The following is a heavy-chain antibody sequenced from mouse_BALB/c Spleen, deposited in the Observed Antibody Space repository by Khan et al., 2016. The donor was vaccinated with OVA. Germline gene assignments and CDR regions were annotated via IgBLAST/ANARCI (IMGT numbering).Heavy chain of an antibody. J-gene: IGHJ3*01. CDR2: INPSTGYT. V-gene: IGHV1-7*01. CDR3: VNHGSSSAWFTY. Sequence: VQLQQSGAELAKPGASVKMSCKASGYTFTSYWMHWVKQRPGQGLEWIGYINPSTGYTEYNQRFKDKATLTADKSSSTAYMQLSSLTSEDSAVYYCVNHGSSSAWFTYWGQGTLVTVSA. CDR1: GYTFTSYW. D-gene: IGHD1-1*01.